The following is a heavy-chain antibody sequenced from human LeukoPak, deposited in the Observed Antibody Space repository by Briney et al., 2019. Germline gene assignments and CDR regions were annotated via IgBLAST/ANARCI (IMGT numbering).Heavy chain of an antibody. V-gene: IGHV5-51*01. CDR1: GYSFTSYW. CDR2: IYPGDSDS. J-gene: IGHJ6*02. Sequence: GESLKISCKGSGYSFTSYWIAWVRQMPGKGLEWMGIIYPGDSDSRYSPSFQGQVTISANKSIRTAYLQWSSLKASDTAMYYCARLTDDSYYYYGMDVWGQGTTVTVSS. D-gene: IGHD1-20*01. CDR3: ARLTDDSYYYYGMDV.